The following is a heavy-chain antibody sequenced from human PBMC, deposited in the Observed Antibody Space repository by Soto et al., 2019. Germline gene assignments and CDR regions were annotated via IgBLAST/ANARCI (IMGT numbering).Heavy chain of an antibody. CDR1: GFTFSSYA. V-gene: IGHV3-23*01. CDR3: AKDCSGGSCYRYYYYYYGMDV. CDR2: ISGSGGST. J-gene: IGHJ6*02. D-gene: IGHD2-15*01. Sequence: GGSLRLSCAASGFTFSSYAMSWVRQAPGKGLEWVSAISGSGGSTYYADSVKGRFTISRDNSKNTLYLQMNSLRAEDTAVYYCAKDCSGGSCYRYYYYYYGMDVWGQGTTVTVSS.